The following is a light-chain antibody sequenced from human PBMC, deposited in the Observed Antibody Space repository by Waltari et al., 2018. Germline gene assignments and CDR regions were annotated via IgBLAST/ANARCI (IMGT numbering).Light chain of an antibody. CDR3: MQGTHWPVYS. J-gene: IGKJ2*03. CDR1: RSLVHSNGNTY. CDR2: RVS. Sequence: DVVLTQSPLSLPVTLGQPASISCRSSRSLVHSNGNTYLAWFHQRPGQSPRRLLYRVSERDSGVRDRLHGSGSATEITRRISRGEAEDVGLYYCMQGTHWPVYSFGQGTKLEIK. V-gene: IGKV2-30*02.